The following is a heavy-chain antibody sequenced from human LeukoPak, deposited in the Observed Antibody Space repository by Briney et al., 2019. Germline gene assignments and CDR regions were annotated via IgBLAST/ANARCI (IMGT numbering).Heavy chain of an antibody. CDR1: GGSINNDY. CDR2: IYYSGST. V-gene: IGHV4-59*08. Sequence: SETLSLTCTVSGGSINNDYWCWIRQPPGKGLEWIGNIYYSGSTNNNPSLKSRVTISVDTSKNQFSLKLNSVTAADTAVYYCARRKNSGWATDTFDIWGQGTMVTVSS. CDR3: ARRKNSGWATDTFDI. J-gene: IGHJ3*02. D-gene: IGHD6-19*01.